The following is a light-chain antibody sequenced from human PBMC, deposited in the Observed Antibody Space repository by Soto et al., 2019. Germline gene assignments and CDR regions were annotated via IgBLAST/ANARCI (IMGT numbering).Light chain of an antibody. CDR1: QTTSGKY. CDR3: QQYGTSPPT. CDR2: GAS. J-gene: IGKJ1*01. Sequence: EIVLTQSPGTLSLSPGESATLSCRHSQTTSGKYLAWYQQRPGLAPRLLVYGASRRATGIPDRFSGSGSGTDFTLTISRLEPEDFAVYNCQQYGTSPPTFGQGTKVDI. V-gene: IGKV3-20*01.